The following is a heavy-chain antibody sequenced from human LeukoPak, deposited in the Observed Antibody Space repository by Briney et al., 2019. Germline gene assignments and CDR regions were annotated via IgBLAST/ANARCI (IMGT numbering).Heavy chain of an antibody. Sequence: ASVKVSCKASGYTFTSYGISSVRQAPGQGLEWMGWISAYNGNTNYAQKLQGRVTMTTDTSTSTAYMELRSLRSEDTAVYYCAREYYGSGSYLWFDYWGQGTLVTVSS. CDR1: GYTFTSYG. V-gene: IGHV1-18*01. CDR3: AREYYGSGSYLWFDY. J-gene: IGHJ4*02. CDR2: ISAYNGNT. D-gene: IGHD3-10*01.